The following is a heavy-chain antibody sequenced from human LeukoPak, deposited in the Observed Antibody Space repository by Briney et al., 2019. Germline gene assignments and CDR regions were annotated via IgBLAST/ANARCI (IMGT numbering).Heavy chain of an antibody. CDR3: VTFARVDPDY. D-gene: IGHD2-15*01. J-gene: IGHJ4*02. Sequence: GESLKISCKGSGYSFASNWIGWVRQRPGKGLEWMGIIYPVDSDTRYSPSFRGQVTISADKSTTTAYLHWRSLRASDSAMYYCVTFARVDPDYWGQGTLVTVAS. V-gene: IGHV5-51*01. CDR2: IYPVDSDT. CDR1: GYSFASNW.